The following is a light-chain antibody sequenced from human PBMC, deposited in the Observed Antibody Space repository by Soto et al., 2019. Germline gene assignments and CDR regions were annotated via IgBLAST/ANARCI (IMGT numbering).Light chain of an antibody. J-gene: IGKJ2*01. CDR1: QSVSSN. CDR3: QQYNNLPLT. Sequence: IVMTQSPGTLSVSPGESATLSCRASQSVSSNLAWYQQKPGQAPRLLIYDTSTRATGVPARFSGSGSGTEFTLTISSLQSEDFAVYYCQQYNNLPLTFGQGTKLEIK. V-gene: IGKV3-15*01. CDR2: DTS.